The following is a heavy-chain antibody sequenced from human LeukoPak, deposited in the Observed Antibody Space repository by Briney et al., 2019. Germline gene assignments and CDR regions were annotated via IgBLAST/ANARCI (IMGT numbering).Heavy chain of an antibody. J-gene: IGHJ4*02. V-gene: IGHV3-7*01. Sequence: GGSLRLSCAASGFTFSNYGMHWVRQAPGKGLEWVANIKQDGSEKYYVDSVKGRFTISRDNAKNSLYLQMNSLRAEDTAVYYCARDKIVGATQFDYWGQGTLVTVSS. CDR3: ARDKIVGATQFDY. CDR1: GFTFSNYG. CDR2: IKQDGSEK. D-gene: IGHD1-26*01.